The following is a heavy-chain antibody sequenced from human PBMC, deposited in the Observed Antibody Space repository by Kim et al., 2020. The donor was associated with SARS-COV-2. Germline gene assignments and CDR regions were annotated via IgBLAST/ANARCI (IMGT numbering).Heavy chain of an antibody. V-gene: IGHV4-61*01. CDR3: ARGVRNDGPFPLLDY. CDR1: GDSVGSGRYF. CDR2: IYYTTRT. J-gene: IGHJ4*01. Sequence: SETLSLTCTVSGDSVGSGRYFWTWLRHTPGKGLEWIGYIYYTTRTNYNPSLKSRATTSVDTTKNQSPLILNSVSAAATAVFYSARGVRNDGPFPLLDYWG. D-gene: IGHD1-1*01.